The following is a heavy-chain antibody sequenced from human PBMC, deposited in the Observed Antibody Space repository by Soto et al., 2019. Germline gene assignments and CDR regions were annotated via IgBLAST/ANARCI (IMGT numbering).Heavy chain of an antibody. D-gene: IGHD2-15*01. CDR3: ARDKGCSGGSCYFFGYYYMDV. J-gene: IGHJ6*03. CDR1: GVTVRSYS. CDR2: ISSSSSTI. V-gene: IGHV3-48*01. Sequence: PAGSLGLACAASGVTVRSYSMNWVRQAPGKGLEWVSYISSSSSTIYYADSVKGRFTISRDNAKNSLYLQMNSLRAEDTAVYYCARDKGCSGGSCYFFGYYYMDVWGKGTTVTVSS.